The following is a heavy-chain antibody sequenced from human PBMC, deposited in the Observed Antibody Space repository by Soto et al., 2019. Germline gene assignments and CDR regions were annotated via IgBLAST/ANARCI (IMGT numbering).Heavy chain of an antibody. Sequence: GGSLRLSCAASGFTFSSYAMSWVRQAPGKGLEWVSAIGGSGGSTYYADSVKGRFTISRDNSKNTLYLQMNSLRAEDTAVYYCAKTRYYYDSSGYYGYWGQGTLVTVAS. CDR1: GFTFSSYA. V-gene: IGHV3-23*01. CDR2: IGGSGGST. CDR3: AKTRYYYDSSGYYGY. D-gene: IGHD3-22*01. J-gene: IGHJ4*02.